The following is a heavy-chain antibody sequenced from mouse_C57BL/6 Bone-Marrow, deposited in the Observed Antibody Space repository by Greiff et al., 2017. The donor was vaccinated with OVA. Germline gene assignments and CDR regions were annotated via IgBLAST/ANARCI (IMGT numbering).Heavy chain of an antibody. CDR3: ARIDDSDWYFDV. J-gene: IGHJ1*03. V-gene: IGHV2-2*01. Sequence: VQPQQSGPGLVQPSQSLSITCTVSGFSLTSYGVHWVRQSPGKGLEWLGVIWSGGSTDYTAAFISRLSISKDNSKSQVFFKMNSLQADDTAIYYCARIDDSDWYFDVWGTGTTVTVSS. CDR2: IWSGGST. CDR1: GFSLTSYG. D-gene: IGHD2-4*01.